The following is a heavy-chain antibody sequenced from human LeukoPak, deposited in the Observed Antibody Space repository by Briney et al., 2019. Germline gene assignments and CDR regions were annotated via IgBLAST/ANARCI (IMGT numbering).Heavy chain of an antibody. CDR2: IYPGDSDT. D-gene: IGHD2-2*01. CDR3: ARARYCSSTSCPSPYYYYYMDV. CDR1: GSSFTNYW. J-gene: IGHJ6*03. V-gene: IGHV5-51*01. Sequence: GEPLKISCKGSGSSFTNYWIGWVRQMPGKGLEWMGIIYPGDSDTRYSPSFQGQVTISADKSISTAYLQWSSLKASDTAMYYCARARYCSSTSCPSPYYYYYMDVWGKGTTVTVSS.